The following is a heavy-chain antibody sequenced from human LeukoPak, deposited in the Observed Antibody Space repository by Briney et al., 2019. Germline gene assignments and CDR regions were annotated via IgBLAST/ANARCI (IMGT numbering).Heavy chain of an antibody. D-gene: IGHD5-24*01. CDR1: GFTFSSYA. Sequence: GGSLRLSCVDSGFTFSSYALSWVRQAPGKGLEWVSLISSSGNNAYYADSVKGRFTISRDNSKNTLSLQMNSLRVEDTAIYYCAKDIQLSTWGLGTRVTVSS. CDR3: AKDIQLST. V-gene: IGHV3-23*01. CDR2: ISSSGNNA. J-gene: IGHJ3*01.